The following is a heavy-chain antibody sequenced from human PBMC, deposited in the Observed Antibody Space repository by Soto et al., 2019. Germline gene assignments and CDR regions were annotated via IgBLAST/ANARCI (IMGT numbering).Heavy chain of an antibody. CDR3: ASAGDQYSSSSTRDAFDI. J-gene: IGHJ3*02. Sequence: QVQLVQSGAEVKKPGSSVKVSCKASGGTFSSYAIIWVRQAPGQGLEWMGWIIPIFGTANYAQKFQGRVTITADEPTSTAYMELSSLRSEDTAVYYCASAGDQYSSSSTRDAFDIWGQGTMVTVSS. D-gene: IGHD6-6*01. V-gene: IGHV1-69*12. CDR2: IIPIFGTA. CDR1: GGTFSSYA.